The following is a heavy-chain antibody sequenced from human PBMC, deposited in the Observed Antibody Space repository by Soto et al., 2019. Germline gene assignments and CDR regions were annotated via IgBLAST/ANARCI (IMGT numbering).Heavy chain of an antibody. CDR1: GYSFTSNW. V-gene: IGHV5-51*01. CDR3: ARRAGSYPYYYGMDV. CDR2: IYPGDSDT. Sequence: GESLKISCKGSGYSFTSNWIGWVRQMPGKGLEWMGIIYPGDSDTRYSPSFQGQVTISADKSISTAYLQWSSLKASDTAMYYCARRAGSYPYYYGMDVWGQGTTVTVSS. D-gene: IGHD3-10*01. J-gene: IGHJ6*02.